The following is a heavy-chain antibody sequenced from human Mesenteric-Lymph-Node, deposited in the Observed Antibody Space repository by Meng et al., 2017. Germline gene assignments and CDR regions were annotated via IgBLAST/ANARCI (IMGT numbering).Heavy chain of an antibody. Sequence: GSLRLSCTVSGGSISSYYWSWIRQPPGKGLEWIGYIYNSGSTNYNPSLKSRVTISVDTSKNQFSLKLSSVTAADTAVYYCARGTLMTATSPDVWGQGTTVTVSS. CDR1: GGSISSYY. CDR3: ARGTLMTATSPDV. V-gene: IGHV4-59*12. D-gene: IGHD2-21*02. J-gene: IGHJ6*02. CDR2: IYNSGST.